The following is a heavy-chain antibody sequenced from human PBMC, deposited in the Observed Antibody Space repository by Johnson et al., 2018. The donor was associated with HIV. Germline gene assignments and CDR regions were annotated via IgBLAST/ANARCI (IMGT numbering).Heavy chain of an antibody. CDR1: GFTFGNYA. Sequence: VQLVESGGGVVQPGRSLRLSCTGFGFTFGNYAVNWVRQAPGKGLEWVANIKQDGSEKYYVDSVKGRFTISRDNAKNSLYLQMNSLRAEDTAVYYCARSQVVATSEGAFDIWGQGTMVTVS. J-gene: IGHJ3*02. D-gene: IGHD2-15*01. V-gene: IGHV3-7*01. CDR3: ARSQVVATSEGAFDI. CDR2: IKQDGSEK.